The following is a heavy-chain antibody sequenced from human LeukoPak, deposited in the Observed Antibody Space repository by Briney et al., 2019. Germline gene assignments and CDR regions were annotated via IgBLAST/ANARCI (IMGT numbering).Heavy chain of an antibody. Sequence: SETLSLTCTASGGSISSYYWSWIRQPAGKGLEWIGRIYTSGSTNYNPSLKSRVTMSVDTSKNQFSLKLSSVTAADTAVYYCARALAYYYDSSGYYPMYYFDYWGQGTLVTVSS. J-gene: IGHJ4*02. CDR1: GGSISSYY. V-gene: IGHV4-4*07. D-gene: IGHD3-22*01. CDR3: ARALAYYYDSSGYYPMYYFDY. CDR2: IYTSGST.